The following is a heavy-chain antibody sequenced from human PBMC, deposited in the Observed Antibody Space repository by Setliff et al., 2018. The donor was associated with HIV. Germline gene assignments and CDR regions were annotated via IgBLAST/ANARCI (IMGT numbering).Heavy chain of an antibody. CDR3: ARELLGSNGVFDH. D-gene: IGHD2-8*01. CDR1: GGSMNSYY. Sequence: PSETLSLTCTVSGGSMNSYYWNWIRQPPGKGLEWIGYIFYTGRTNYNPSLKGRVTISVDTSKNQFSLRLTSVTAADTAAYYCARELLGSNGVFDHWGQGTLVTVSS. V-gene: IGHV4-59*01. J-gene: IGHJ4*02. CDR2: IFYTGRT.